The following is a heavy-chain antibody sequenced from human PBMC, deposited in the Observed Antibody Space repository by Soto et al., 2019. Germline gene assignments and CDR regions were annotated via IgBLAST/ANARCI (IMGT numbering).Heavy chain of an antibody. CDR2: ISASGGRT. J-gene: IGHJ3*01. CDR1: GFTFSSYA. D-gene: IGHD1-26*01. CDR3: AKDWDLLRAFDL. V-gene: IGHV3-23*01. Sequence: PGGSLRLSCAASGFTFSSYAMSWVRQAPGKGLEWVSGISASGGRTYYADSVKGRFTVSRDNSKNTMYLQMNSLRVEDTAVYKCAKDWDLLRAFDLWGQGXMVTVSS.